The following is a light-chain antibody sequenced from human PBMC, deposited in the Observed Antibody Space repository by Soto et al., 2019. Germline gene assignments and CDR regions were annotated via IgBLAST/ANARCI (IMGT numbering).Light chain of an antibody. Sequence: DIQMTQSPSSLSASVGDRVTITCRASLPISNYLAWYQQKPGKITNLLIYAASTLQAGVPSRFRGSGAGTDCTLTISNLQREDGAAYYCQKYNSAPLPVGGGTKVEIK. CDR3: QKYNSAPLP. V-gene: IGKV1-27*01. CDR2: AAS. CDR1: LPISNY. J-gene: IGKJ4*01.